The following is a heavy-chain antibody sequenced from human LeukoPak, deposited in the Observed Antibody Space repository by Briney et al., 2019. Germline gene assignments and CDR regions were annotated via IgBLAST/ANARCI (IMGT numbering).Heavy chain of an antibody. CDR3: ATGLGSDYDYYFDY. D-gene: IGHD5-12*01. Sequence: ASVKVPCKVSGYTLTELSMHWVRQAPGKGLEWMGGFDPEDGETIYAQKFQGRVTMTEDTSTDTAYMELSSLRSEDTAVYYCATGLGSDYDYYFDYWGQGTLVTVSS. CDR1: GYTLTELS. CDR2: FDPEDGET. V-gene: IGHV1-24*01. J-gene: IGHJ4*02.